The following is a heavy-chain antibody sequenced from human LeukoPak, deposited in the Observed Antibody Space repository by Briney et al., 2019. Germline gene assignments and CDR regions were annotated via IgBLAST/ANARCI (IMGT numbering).Heavy chain of an antibody. Sequence: SQTLSLTCTVSGGSISSGDYYWSWIRQPPGKGLEWIGYIYYSGSTYYNPSLKSRVTISVDTSKNQFSLKLSSVTAADTAVYYCARDHGYYYDSSGSIDYWGQGTLVTVSS. CDR1: GGSISSGDYY. J-gene: IGHJ4*02. D-gene: IGHD3-22*01. CDR3: ARDHGYYYDSSGSIDY. CDR2: IYYSGST. V-gene: IGHV4-30-4*01.